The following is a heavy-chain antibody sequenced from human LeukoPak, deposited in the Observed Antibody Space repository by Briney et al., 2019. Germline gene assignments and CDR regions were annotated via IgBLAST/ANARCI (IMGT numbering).Heavy chain of an antibody. Sequence: GGSLRLSCAASGSTFTTYAMSWVRQAPGKGLEWVSVITDSGGKTFYADSVKGRFTISRDNSKNTLYLQMNSLRAEDSAIYYCAKLWRGSYPRYFDYWGQGALATVSS. V-gene: IGHV3-23*01. D-gene: IGHD1-26*01. J-gene: IGHJ4*02. CDR3: AKLWRGSYPRYFDY. CDR2: ITDSGGKT. CDR1: GSTFTTYA.